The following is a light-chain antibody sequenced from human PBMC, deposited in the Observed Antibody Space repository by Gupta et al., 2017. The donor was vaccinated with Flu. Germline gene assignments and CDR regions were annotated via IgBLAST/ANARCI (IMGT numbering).Light chain of an antibody. CDR2: SNN. CDR3: AAWDDSRNGRV. CDR1: SSNIGSIT. V-gene: IGLV1-44*01. J-gene: IGLJ3*02. Sequence: QSVLTQPPSASGTPGQRVTISCSGSSSNIGSITVNWYQQLPGTAPKLLIYSNNQRPSGVPDRFSGSKSGTSASLAISGRQSEDEADYYCAAWDDSRNGRVFGGGAKLTVL.